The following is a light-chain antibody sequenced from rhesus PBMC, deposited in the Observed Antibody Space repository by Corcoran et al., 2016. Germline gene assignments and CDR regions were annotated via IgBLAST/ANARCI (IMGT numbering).Light chain of an antibody. CDR3: QQYNSSPYS. V-gene: IGKV1-22*01. CDR1: QSIGSW. CDR2: KAS. J-gene: IGKJ2*01. Sequence: DIQMTQSPSSLSASVGDTVTITCRASQSIGSWLAWYQQKPGKAPNLMIYKASPLKSGVPSRFSGSGSGTDCTLTISSLQSEDFATYYCQQYNSSPYSFGQGTKVEIK.